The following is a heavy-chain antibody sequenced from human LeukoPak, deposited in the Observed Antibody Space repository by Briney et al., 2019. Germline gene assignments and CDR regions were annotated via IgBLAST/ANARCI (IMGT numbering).Heavy chain of an antibody. CDR2: IYHSGST. Sequence: SEPLSLTCAVSGYSISSGYYWGWIRQPPGKGLEWIGSIYHSGSTYYNPSIKSRSPISVEMSKTLFSLKLSPLAAADTAVYYCARHMSVPAAMFDYWGQGTLVTVSS. CDR3: ARHMSVPAAMFDY. CDR1: GYSISSGYY. D-gene: IGHD2-2*01. V-gene: IGHV4-38-2*01. J-gene: IGHJ4*02.